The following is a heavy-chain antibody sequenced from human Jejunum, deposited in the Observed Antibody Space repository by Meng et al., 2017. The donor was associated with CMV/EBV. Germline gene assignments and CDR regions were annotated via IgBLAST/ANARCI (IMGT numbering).Heavy chain of an antibody. D-gene: IGHD5-18*01. CDR2: TYYSGST. Sequence: GGSIYTSSNYWGWIRQSPGKGLEWLGSTYYSGSTNYNPSLKSRVTISVDTSKNQFSLKLTSVTAADTAVYYCARAFGFNYDHSPTHWGQGRLVTVSS. CDR3: ARAFGFNYDHSPTH. CDR1: GGSIYTSSNY. V-gene: IGHV4-39*07. J-gene: IGHJ4*02.